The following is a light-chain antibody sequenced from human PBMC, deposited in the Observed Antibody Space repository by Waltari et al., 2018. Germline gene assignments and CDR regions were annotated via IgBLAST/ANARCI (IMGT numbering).Light chain of an antibody. CDR2: AAS. CDR1: QNINSF. J-gene: IGKJ1*01. V-gene: IGKV1-39*01. Sequence: DIQMTQSPSSLSASVGERVTITCRASQNINSFLNWYQQKPGRAPKLLIYAASSLHSGVPSRFSGSGSGTDYTLTISSLQPEDFATYYCQQSYSTWTSGHGTKVEI. CDR3: QQSYSTWT.